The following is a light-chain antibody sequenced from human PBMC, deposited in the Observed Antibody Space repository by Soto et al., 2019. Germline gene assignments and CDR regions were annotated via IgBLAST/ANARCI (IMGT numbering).Light chain of an antibody. CDR1: QDIRDD. V-gene: IGKV1-17*02. Sequence: DIQMTQSPSSLSASVGDRVTITCRASQDIRDDLDWYQQKPGKAPKRLIYASSGLQSGAPARFSGSGSGTEFTLTINNLYPEDFATYYCLQHNDFPFTFVPGTKVDVK. CDR2: ASS. J-gene: IGKJ3*01. CDR3: LQHNDFPFT.